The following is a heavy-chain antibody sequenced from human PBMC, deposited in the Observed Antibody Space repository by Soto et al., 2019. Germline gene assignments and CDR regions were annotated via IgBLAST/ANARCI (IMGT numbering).Heavy chain of an antibody. D-gene: IGHD3-10*01. Sequence: PSETLSLTCTASGGSISSGDYYWSWIRQPPGKGLEWIGYIYYSGSTYYNPSLKSRVTISVDTSKNQFSLRLSSVTAADTAVYYCARGGEGAHAFDIWGQGTMVTVSS. J-gene: IGHJ3*02. CDR2: IYYSGST. CDR3: ARGGEGAHAFDI. V-gene: IGHV4-30-4*01. CDR1: GGSISSGDYY.